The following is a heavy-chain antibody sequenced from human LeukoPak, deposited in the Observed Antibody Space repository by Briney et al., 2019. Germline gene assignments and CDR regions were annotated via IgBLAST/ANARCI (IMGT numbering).Heavy chain of an antibody. CDR2: ISGSGGST. V-gene: IGHV3-23*01. D-gene: IGHD3-22*01. J-gene: IGHJ4*02. CDR1: GFTFSSYA. Sequence: PGGSLRLSCAASGFTFSSYAMSWVRQAPGKGLEWVSAISGSGGSTYYADSVKGRFTISRDNSKNTLYLQMNSLRAEDTAVYYCAKALKYYDSSGAYYGNDYWGQGALVTVSS. CDR3: AKALKYYDSSGAYYGNDY.